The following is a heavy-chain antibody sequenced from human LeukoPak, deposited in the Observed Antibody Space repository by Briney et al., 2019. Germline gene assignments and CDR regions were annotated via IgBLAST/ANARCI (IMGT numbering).Heavy chain of an antibody. Sequence: GGSLRLSCAASGFTFSGSAMHWVRQASGKGLEWVGRIRSKANSYATAYAASVKGRFTISRDDSKNTAYLQMNSLKTEDTAVYYCTRRIDAFDPWGQGTLVTVSP. CDR3: TRRIDAFDP. CDR2: IRSKANSYAT. D-gene: IGHD2-15*01. CDR1: GFTFSGSA. J-gene: IGHJ5*02. V-gene: IGHV3-73*01.